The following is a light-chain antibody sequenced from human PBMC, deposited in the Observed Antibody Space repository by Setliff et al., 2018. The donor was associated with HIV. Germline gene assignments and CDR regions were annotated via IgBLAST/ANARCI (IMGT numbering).Light chain of an antibody. CDR1: SSDLGSYNL. CDR3: SSYAGADAFDV. CDR2: EVS. Sequence: QSVLTQPASVSGSPGQSITISCTGTSSDLGSYNLVSWYQQHPGKAPKLMIYEVSKRPSGVSNRFSGSKSGNTASLTISGLQAEDEADYYCSSYAGADAFDVFGTGTKVTVL. J-gene: IGLJ1*01. V-gene: IGLV2-23*02.